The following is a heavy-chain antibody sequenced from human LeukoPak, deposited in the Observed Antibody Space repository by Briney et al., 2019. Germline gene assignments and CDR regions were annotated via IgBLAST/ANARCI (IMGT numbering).Heavy chain of an antibody. CDR2: MYYSGST. Sequence: PSETLSLTCTVSGGSISSRNHYWAWIRQPPGKGLEWIGSMYYSGSTYYKPSLKSRVTVSVDTSKNQFSLKLSSVTAADTAVYYCARDRFAEPLDPWGQGTLVTVSS. J-gene: IGHJ5*02. V-gene: IGHV4-39*07. CDR1: GGSISSRNHY. CDR3: ARDRFAEPLDP. D-gene: IGHD3-16*01.